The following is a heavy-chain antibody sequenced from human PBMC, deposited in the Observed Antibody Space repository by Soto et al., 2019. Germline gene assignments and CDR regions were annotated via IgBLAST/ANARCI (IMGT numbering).Heavy chain of an antibody. Sequence: GGSLRLSCAASGFDLGNAWMHWVRQAPEKGLEWVGRIKTKADGGTAENAVAVKGRFTISRDDAKSTLFLQMSSLKIEDTAVYYCMTRDFWRAQVYGHDWGKEAMVTVFS. D-gene: IGHD3-3*01. CDR3: MTRDFWRAQVYGHD. J-gene: IGHJ6*04. V-gene: IGHV3-15*05. CDR2: IKTKADGGTA. CDR1: GFDLGNAW.